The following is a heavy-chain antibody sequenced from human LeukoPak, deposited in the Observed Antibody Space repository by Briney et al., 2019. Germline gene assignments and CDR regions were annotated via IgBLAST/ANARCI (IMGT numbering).Heavy chain of an antibody. CDR3: AKSGSSYYYYYYMDV. CDR1: GGSVSSYY. Sequence: SETLSLTCTVSGGSVSSYYWSWIRQPPGKGLEWIGYIYYSGSTNYNPSLKSRVTISVDTSKNQFSLRLSSVTAADTAVYYCAKSGSSYYYYYYMDVWGKGTTVTVSS. J-gene: IGHJ6*03. D-gene: IGHD3-10*01. V-gene: IGHV4-59*02. CDR2: IYYSGST.